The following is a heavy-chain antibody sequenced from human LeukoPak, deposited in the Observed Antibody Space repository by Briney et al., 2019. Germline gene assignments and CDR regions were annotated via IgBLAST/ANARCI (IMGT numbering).Heavy chain of an antibody. J-gene: IGHJ4*02. CDR1: GFSFSAYW. Sequence: GGSLRLSCAASGFSFSAYWMTWVRQAPGTGLEWVANINPAGSETYYVDPVKGRFSISRDNAKNLVYLQMNSLRAEDTAVYHCARFGYVAAVDVWGQGTPVTVSS. CDR3: ARFGYVAAVDV. D-gene: IGHD2-15*01. CDR2: INPAGSET. V-gene: IGHV3-7*01.